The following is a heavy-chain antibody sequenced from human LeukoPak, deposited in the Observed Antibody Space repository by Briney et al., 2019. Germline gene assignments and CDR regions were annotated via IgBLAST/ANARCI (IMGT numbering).Heavy chain of an antibody. D-gene: IGHD1-26*01. Sequence: GASVTVSFKTSGYTFIDYYMHWVRQAPGQGLEWMGWVNPVSGRTSIAQKFQDRITLTRDTSITTFYMEVTWLTSDDTAIYYCARADRLDGSPYLIGPWGQGTLVTVSS. CDR2: VNPVSGRT. CDR1: GYTFIDYY. J-gene: IGHJ5*02. CDR3: ARADRLDGSPYLIGP. V-gene: IGHV1-2*02.